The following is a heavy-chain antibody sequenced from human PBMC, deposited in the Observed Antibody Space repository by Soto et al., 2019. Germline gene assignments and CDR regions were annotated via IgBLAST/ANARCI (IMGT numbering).Heavy chain of an antibody. D-gene: IGHD2-2*01. V-gene: IGHV1-18*01. CDR2: ISAYNGKT. CDR3: ARETIYCSSSNCFFDY. CDR1: GYTFTSYG. J-gene: IGHJ4*02. Sequence: QVQLVQSGAEVKKPGASVKVSCKASGYTFTSYGISWVRQAPGQGLEWMGWISAYNGKTNYAQKCQDRVTMTTDTSTSTAYRELRSLRSDDTAVYYCARETIYCSSSNCFFDYWGQGTLVTVSS.